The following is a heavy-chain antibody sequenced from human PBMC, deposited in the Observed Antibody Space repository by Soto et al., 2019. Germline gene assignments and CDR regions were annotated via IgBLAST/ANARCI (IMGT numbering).Heavy chain of an antibody. CDR2: ISAYNGNT. V-gene: IGHV1-18*01. Sequence: QVQLVQSGAEVKKPGASVRVSCKASGYIFNHYGIGWVRQAPGQGLEWMGWISAYNGNTHYAGSLQGRVTMTTDTSTSTADMELRSLRSDDTAVYYCARGGQECPSAYCSYIYAGLDVWGQGTTVTVSS. CDR1: GYIFNHYG. CDR3: ARGGQECPSAYCSYIYAGLDV. D-gene: IGHD5-12*01. J-gene: IGHJ6*02.